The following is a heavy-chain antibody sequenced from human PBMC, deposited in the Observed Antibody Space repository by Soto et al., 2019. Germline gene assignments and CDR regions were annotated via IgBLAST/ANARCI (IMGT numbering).Heavy chain of an antibody. Sequence: TSETLSLTCTVSGGSISSSSYYWGWIRQPPGKGLEWIGSIYYSGSTYYNQSLKSRVTISVDTSKNQFSLKLSSVTAADTAVYYCARIRLYCGGDCYYGMDVWGQGTTVTVSS. CDR1: GGSISSSSYY. CDR3: ARIRLYCGGDCYYGMDV. D-gene: IGHD2-21*01. V-gene: IGHV4-39*01. CDR2: IYYSGST. J-gene: IGHJ6*02.